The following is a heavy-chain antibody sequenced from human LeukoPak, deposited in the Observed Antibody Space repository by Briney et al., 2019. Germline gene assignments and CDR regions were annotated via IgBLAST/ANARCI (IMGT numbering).Heavy chain of an antibody. V-gene: IGHV4-34*01. Sequence: ASETLSLTCAVYGGSFSGYYWSWLRQPPGKGLEWIGEINHSGSTNYNPSLKSRVTISVDTSKNQFSLKLSSVTAADTAVYYCARARRGSTSSPFRSSIAARNYFDYWGQGTLVTVSS. CDR1: GGSFSGYY. D-gene: IGHD6-6*01. J-gene: IGHJ4*02. CDR3: ARARRGSTSSPFRSSIAARNYFDY. CDR2: INHSGST.